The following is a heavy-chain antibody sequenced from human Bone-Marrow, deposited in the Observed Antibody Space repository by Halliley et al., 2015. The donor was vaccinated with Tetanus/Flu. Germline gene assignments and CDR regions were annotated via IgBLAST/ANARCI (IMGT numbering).Heavy chain of an antibody. D-gene: IGHD3-22*01. J-gene: IGHJ4*02. CDR3: ARHRHSSPYYSLFDS. V-gene: IGHV3-53*01. CDR2: IYSGGST. Sequence: SLRLSCAASGFSVSSNYLSWVRQAPGKGLEWVSVIYSGGSTYYADSVKGRFTISKDTSMNTLYLQMNSLRAEDTAVYYCARHRHSSPYYSLFDSWGQGTQVTVSS. CDR1: GFSVSSNY.